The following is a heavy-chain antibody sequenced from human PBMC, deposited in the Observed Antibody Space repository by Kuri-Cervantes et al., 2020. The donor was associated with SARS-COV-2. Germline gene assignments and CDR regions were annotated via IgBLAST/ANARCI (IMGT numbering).Heavy chain of an antibody. D-gene: IGHD2-2*02. J-gene: IGHJ4*01. Sequence: GGSLRLSCAASGFTFSSYAMSWVRQAPGKGLEWVGRIRSKANSYATAYAASVKGRFTISRDDSKNTAYLQMNSPKTEDTAVYYCTRPTSCSSTSCYKDYWGHGTLVTGSS. CDR3: TRPTSCSSTSCYKDY. V-gene: IGHV3-73*01. CDR1: GFTFSSYA. CDR2: IRSKANSYAT.